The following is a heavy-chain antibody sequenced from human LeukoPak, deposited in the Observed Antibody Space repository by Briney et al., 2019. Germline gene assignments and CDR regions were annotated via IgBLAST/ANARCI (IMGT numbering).Heavy chain of an antibody. Sequence: GGSLRLSCAASAFTFSNAWMSWVRQAPGKGLEWVGRIKSKTDGGTTDYAAPVKGRFTISRNDSKDTLYLQMNSLKTEDTAVYYCTTDRIAVAGTGDAFDIWGQGTMVTVSS. CDR3: TTDRIAVAGTGDAFDI. V-gene: IGHV3-15*01. D-gene: IGHD6-19*01. J-gene: IGHJ3*02. CDR2: IKSKTDGGTT. CDR1: AFTFSNAW.